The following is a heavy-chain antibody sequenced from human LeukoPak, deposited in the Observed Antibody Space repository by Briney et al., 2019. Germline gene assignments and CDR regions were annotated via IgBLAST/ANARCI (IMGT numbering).Heavy chain of an antibody. CDR2: ISSSSSYI. Sequence: GGSLRLSCAASGFTFSSYSMNWVRQAPGKGLEWVSSISSSSSYIYYADSVKGRFTISRDNAKNSLYLQMNSLRAEDTAVYYCATLLHVGRPRFQHWGQGTLVTVSS. D-gene: IGHD2/OR15-2a*01. V-gene: IGHV3-21*01. CDR3: ATLLHVGRPRFQH. CDR1: GFTFSSYS. J-gene: IGHJ1*01.